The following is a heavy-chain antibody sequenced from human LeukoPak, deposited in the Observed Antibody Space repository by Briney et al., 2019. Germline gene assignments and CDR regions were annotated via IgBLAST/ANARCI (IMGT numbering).Heavy chain of an antibody. D-gene: IGHD6-13*01. CDR1: GGSFSGYY. J-gene: IGHJ3*02. CDR2: INHSGST. V-gene: IGHV4-34*01. Sequence: SETLSLTCAVYGGSFSGYYWSWIRQPPGKGLEWIGEINHSGSTNYNPSLKSRVTISVDTSKNQFSLKLSSVTAADTAVYYCARRSYSSSWYSEAFDIWGQGTMVTVSS. CDR3: ARRSYSSSWYSEAFDI.